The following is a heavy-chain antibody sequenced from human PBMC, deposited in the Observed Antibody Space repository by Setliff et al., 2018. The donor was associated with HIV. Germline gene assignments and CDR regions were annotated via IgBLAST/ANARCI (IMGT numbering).Heavy chain of an antibody. D-gene: IGHD3-10*01. Sequence: GESLKISCHLSGYSFVDFWIGWVRQMPGKGLEWVGIIFPGDSDTRFSPSFQGQVSLSVDKSATTAYLHWSSLKASDTAIYYCARRSVSHGNGFDLWGQGTLVTVSS. V-gene: IGHV5-51*01. CDR2: IFPGDSDT. CDR3: ARRSVSHGNGFDL. CDR1: GYSFVDFW. J-gene: IGHJ3*01.